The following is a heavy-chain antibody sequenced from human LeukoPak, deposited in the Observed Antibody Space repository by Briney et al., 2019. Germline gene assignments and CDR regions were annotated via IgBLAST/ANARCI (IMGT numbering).Heavy chain of an antibody. CDR3: ARGGGIAAAGTLGEGFGY. J-gene: IGHJ4*02. D-gene: IGHD6-13*01. V-gene: IGHV4-34*01. CDR1: GGSFSGYY. Sequence: SETLSLTCAVYGGSFSGYYWSWIRQPPGKGLEWIGEINHSGSTNYNPSLKSRVTISVDTSKNQFSLKLSSVTAADTAVYYCARGGGIAAAGTLGEGFGYWGQGTLVTVSS. CDR2: INHSGST.